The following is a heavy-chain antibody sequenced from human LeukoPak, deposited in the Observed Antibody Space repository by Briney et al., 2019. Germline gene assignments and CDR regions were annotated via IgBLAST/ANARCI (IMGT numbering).Heavy chain of an antibody. J-gene: IGHJ4*02. D-gene: IGHD3-9*01. CDR3: AKDLGYFDWPDRDY. Sequence: PGGSLRLSCAASGFTFSSYGMSWVRQAPGKGLEWVSAISGSGGSTYYADSVKGRFTISRDNSKNTLYLQMNSLRAEDTAVYYCAKDLGYFDWPDRDYWGQGTLVTVSS. V-gene: IGHV3-23*01. CDR2: ISGSGGST. CDR1: GFTFSSYG.